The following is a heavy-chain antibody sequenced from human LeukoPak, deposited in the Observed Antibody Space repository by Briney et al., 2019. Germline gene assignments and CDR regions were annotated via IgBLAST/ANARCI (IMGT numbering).Heavy chain of an antibody. Sequence: ASVKVSCKASGYTFTSYGISWVRQAPGQGLEWMGWINAYNGNTNYAQKLQGRVTMTTDTSTSTAYMELRSLRSDDTAVYYCARVDTAMVNWRGGAAYYYGMDVWGQGTTVTVSS. CDR3: ARVDTAMVNWRGGAAYYYGMDV. D-gene: IGHD5-18*01. V-gene: IGHV1-18*01. J-gene: IGHJ6*02. CDR2: INAYNGNT. CDR1: GYTFTSYG.